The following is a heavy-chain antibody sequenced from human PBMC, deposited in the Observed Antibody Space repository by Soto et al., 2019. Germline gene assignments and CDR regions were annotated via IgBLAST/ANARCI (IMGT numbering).Heavy chain of an antibody. CDR3: ARDLDYYYGMDV. J-gene: IGHJ6*02. CDR1: GYTFTSYA. V-gene: IGHV1-3*01. CDR2: IDAGNGNT. Sequence: QVQLVQSGAEVKRPGASVKVSCKASGYTFTSYALHWVRQAPGQRLEWMGRIDAGNGNTKYSQKFQGRVTITRDTPANTAYMELSSLRSEDTAVYYCARDLDYYYGMDVWGQGTTVTVSS.